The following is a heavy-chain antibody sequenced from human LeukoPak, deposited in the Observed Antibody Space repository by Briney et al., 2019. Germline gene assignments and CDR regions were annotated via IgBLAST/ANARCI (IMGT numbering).Heavy chain of an antibody. V-gene: IGHV3-23*01. J-gene: IGHJ4*02. CDR1: GFTFTSYA. CDR3: AARPPIVVAGPFDY. CDR2: SSVGGGHT. D-gene: IGHD6-19*01. Sequence: GGSLRLSCAASGFTFTSYAMSWVRQAPGKGLEWISGSSVGGGHTYYADSVKGRFTISRDNSKNTLSLLMNSLRAEDTAVYYCAARPPIVVAGPFDYWGQGTLVTVSS.